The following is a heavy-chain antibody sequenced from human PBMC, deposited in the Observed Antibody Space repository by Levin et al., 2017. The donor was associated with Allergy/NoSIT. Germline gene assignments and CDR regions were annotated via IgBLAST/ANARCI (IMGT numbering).Heavy chain of an antibody. Sequence: QTLSLTCTFSGFSLSTSGMCVSWIRQPPGKALEWLARIDWDDDKYYSTSLKTRLTISKDTSKNQVVLTMTNMDPVDTATYYCARLQWLRERAFDIWGQGTMVTVSS. V-gene: IGHV2-70*11. CDR1: GFSLSTSGMC. CDR3: ARLQWLRERAFDI. D-gene: IGHD6-19*01. CDR2: IDWDDDK. J-gene: IGHJ3*02.